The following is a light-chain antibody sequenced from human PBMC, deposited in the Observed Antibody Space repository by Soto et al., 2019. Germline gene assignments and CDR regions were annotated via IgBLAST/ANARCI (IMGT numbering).Light chain of an antibody. CDR2: AAS. CDR3: QQYYSYPFT. Sequence: AIRMTQSPSSFSASTGDRVTITCRASQGISSYLAWYQQKPGKAPKLLIYAASILQSGVPSRFSGSGAGTDFTLTISCLQSEDFATYYCQQYYSYPFTFGPGTKVDIK. J-gene: IGKJ3*01. V-gene: IGKV1-8*01. CDR1: QGISSY.